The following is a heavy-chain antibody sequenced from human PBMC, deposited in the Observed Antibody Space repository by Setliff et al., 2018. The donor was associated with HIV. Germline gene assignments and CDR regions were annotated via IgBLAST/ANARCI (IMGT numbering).Heavy chain of an antibody. J-gene: IGHJ5*01. CDR3: AKRAVQDGTVTSSNWFES. V-gene: IGHV4-61*02. D-gene: IGHD1-7*01. CDR2: IYTSGST. Sequence: SETLSLTCTVSGGSISSGSYYWSWIRQPAGKGLEWIGRIYTSGSTNYNPSLKSRVTISVDTSKNQFSLKLSSVTAAETAVYYCAKRAVQDGTVTSSNWFESWGQGTLVTVSS. CDR1: GGSISSGSYY.